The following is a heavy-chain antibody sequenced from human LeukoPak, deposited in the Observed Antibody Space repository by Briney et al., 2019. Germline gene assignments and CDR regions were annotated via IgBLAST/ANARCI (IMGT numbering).Heavy chain of an antibody. CDR1: GFTFSSYS. D-gene: IGHD2-2*02. V-gene: IGHV3-21*01. J-gene: IGHJ3*02. CDR3: ARDFGGPAAINAFDI. Sequence: GGSLRLSCAASGFTFSSYSMNWVRQAPGKGLEWVSSISSSSSYIYYADSVKGRFTISRDNAKNSLYLQMNSLRAEDTAVYYCARDFGGPAAINAFDIWGQGTMVTVSS. CDR2: ISSSSSYI.